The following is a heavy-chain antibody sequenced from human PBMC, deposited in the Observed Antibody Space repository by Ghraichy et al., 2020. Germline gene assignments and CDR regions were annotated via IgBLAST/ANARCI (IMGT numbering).Heavy chain of an antibody. Sequence: GGSLRLSCAASGFTCSSCSMSWVRQAPGKGLEWVSVLTPSGSTDYADSVKGRFTISRDSSRTTLYLQMKSLRAEDTAVYYCAIHPPYLGVVDYWGQGTLVTVSS. CDR2: LTPSGST. J-gene: IGHJ4*02. CDR3: AIHPPYLGVVDY. D-gene: IGHD3-16*01. V-gene: IGHV3-23*01. CDR1: GFTCSSCS.